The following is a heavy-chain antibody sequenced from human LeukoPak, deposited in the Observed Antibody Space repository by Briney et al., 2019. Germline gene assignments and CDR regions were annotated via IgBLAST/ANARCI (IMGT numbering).Heavy chain of an antibody. Sequence: GGSLRLSCAASGFTFSSYEMNWVRQAPGKGLEWVSYISSSGSTIYYADSVRGRFTISRDNAKNSLYLQMNSLRAEDTAVYYCARAPYGSGSYSMDVWGKGTTVTISS. CDR2: ISSSGSTI. CDR1: GFTFSSYE. V-gene: IGHV3-48*03. J-gene: IGHJ6*03. D-gene: IGHD3-10*01. CDR3: ARAPYGSGSYSMDV.